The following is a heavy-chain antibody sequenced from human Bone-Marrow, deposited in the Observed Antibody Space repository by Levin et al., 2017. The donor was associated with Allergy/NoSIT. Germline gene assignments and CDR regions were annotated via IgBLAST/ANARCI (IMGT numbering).Heavy chain of an antibody. V-gene: IGHV3-30*03. J-gene: IGHJ4*02. CDR3: PIAVAGPYYCDY. D-gene: IGHD6-19*01. CDR1: GFTFSSYG. Sequence: GGSLRLSCAASGFTFSSYGMHWVRQAPGKGLEWVAVISYDGSNKYYADSVKGRFTISRDNSKNTLYLQMNSLRAEDTAVYYCPIAVAGPYYCDYWGQGTLVTVSS. CDR2: ISYDGSNK.